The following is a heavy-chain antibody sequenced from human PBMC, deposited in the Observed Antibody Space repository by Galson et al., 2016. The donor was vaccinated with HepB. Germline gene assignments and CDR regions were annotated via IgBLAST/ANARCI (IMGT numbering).Heavy chain of an antibody. CDR1: GFTFSSYS. V-gene: IGHV3-48*02. CDR3: VGDRDGQRHMVHGEY. J-gene: IGHJ4*02. CDR2: ISIGSSRI. D-gene: IGHD3-10*01. Sequence: SLRLSCAASGFTFSSYSLNWVRQAPGKGLEWISYISIGSSRIYYADSVKGRFTISGDNAKNSLFLQMNSLRDEDTAVYFCVGDRDGQRHMVHGEYWGRGTLVTVSS.